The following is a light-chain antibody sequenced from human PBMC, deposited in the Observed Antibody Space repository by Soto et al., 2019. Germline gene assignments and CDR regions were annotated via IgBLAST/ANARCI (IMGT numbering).Light chain of an antibody. Sequence: QSVLTQPPSASGSPGQSVTVSCTGTSSDVGGYNYVSWYQQHPGKAPKLMIYEVSKRPSGVPDRFSGSKSGNTASLTVSGLQAEDAADYFCSSYAGNTNYVFGTGTKVTVL. CDR2: EVS. CDR1: SSDVGGYNY. V-gene: IGLV2-8*01. J-gene: IGLJ1*01. CDR3: SSYAGNTNYV.